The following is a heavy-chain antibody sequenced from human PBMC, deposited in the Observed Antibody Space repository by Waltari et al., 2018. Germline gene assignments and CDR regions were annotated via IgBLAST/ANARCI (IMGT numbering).Heavy chain of an antibody. CDR2: MTSRSSTR. D-gene: IGHD7-27*01. V-gene: IGHV3-48*01. CDR3: ARVGGAALTEGFDY. J-gene: IGHJ4*02. Sequence: EVQLVQSGGDLVQPGGSLRLSCAASGFTFNTYSMAWVRQAPGKGLEGFSYMTSRSSTRYYADSVRGRFTTARDNAKNSLYLQMNSLRVEDTAVYYCARVGGAALTEGFDYWGQGTLVTVAS. CDR1: GFTFNTYS.